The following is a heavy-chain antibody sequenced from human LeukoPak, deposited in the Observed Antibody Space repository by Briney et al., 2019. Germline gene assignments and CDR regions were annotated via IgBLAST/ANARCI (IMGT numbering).Heavy chain of an antibody. Sequence: ASVKVSCKASGYTFTGYYMHWVRQAPGQGLEWMGWINPNSGGTNYARKFQGRVTMTRDTSISTAYMELSRLRSDDTAVYYCARPMVPFVNWFDPWGQGTLVTVSS. CDR1: GYTFTGYY. CDR3: ARPMVPFVNWFDP. V-gene: IGHV1-2*02. CDR2: INPNSGGT. D-gene: IGHD3-10*01. J-gene: IGHJ5*02.